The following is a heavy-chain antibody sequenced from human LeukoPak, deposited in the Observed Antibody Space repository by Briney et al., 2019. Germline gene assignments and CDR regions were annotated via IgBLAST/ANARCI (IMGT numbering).Heavy chain of an antibody. J-gene: IGHJ6*02. CDR2: ISGSGGST. Sequence: PGGSLRLSCAASGFTFSSYAMSWVRQAPGKGLEWVSAISGSGGSTYYAGSVKGRFTISRDNSKNTLYLQMNSLRAEDTAVYYCARGMVVVPSAYYYGMDVWGQGTTVTVSS. CDR3: ARGMVVVPSAYYYGMDV. V-gene: IGHV3-23*01. D-gene: IGHD2-2*01. CDR1: GFTFSSYA.